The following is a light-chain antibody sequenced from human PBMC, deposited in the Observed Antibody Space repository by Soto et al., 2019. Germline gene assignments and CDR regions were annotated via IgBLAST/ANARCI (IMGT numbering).Light chain of an antibody. CDR3: QHYNSYSEA. Sequence: DIQLTQSPSSLSASVGDTVTITCRASQTVSRYLNWYQQKSGTAPKLLIYAASTLHTGVPSRFSGSGSGTEFTLTISSLQPDDFATYYCQHYNSYSEAFGQGTKVDIK. CDR2: AAS. V-gene: IGKV1-5*01. CDR1: QTVSRY. J-gene: IGKJ1*01.